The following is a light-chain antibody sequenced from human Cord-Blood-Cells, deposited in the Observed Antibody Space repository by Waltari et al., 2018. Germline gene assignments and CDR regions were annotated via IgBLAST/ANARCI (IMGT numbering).Light chain of an antibody. J-gene: IGLJ3*02. Sequence: QTVVTQEPSFSVSPGGTVTLTCGLSSGSVSTSYYPSWYQQTPGQAPPTLISSTNTRSSGVPDRFSGSILGNKAALTITGAQADDESDYYCVLYMGSGIWVFGGGTKLTVL. CDR1: SGSVSTSYY. V-gene: IGLV8-61*01. CDR3: VLYMGSGIWV. CDR2: STN.